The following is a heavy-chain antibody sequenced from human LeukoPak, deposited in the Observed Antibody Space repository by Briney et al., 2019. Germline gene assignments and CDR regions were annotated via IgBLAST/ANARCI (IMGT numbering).Heavy chain of an antibody. CDR3: AKEPRHCDADCFSLLDS. J-gene: IGHJ4*02. Sequence: PGGSLRLSCAASGFTFTTYAMSWVRQAPGRGLEWVSTISASHETTYYADSVKGRFTISRDNSKNTLYLQMNSLRAEDTAVFFCAKEPRHCDADCFSLLDSWGQRTLVTVSS. CDR1: GFTFTTYA. CDR2: ISASHETT. D-gene: IGHD2-21*02. V-gene: IGHV3-23*01.